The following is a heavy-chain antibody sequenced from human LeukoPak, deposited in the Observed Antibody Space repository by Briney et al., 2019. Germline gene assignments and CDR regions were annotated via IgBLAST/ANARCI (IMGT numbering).Heavy chain of an antibody. Sequence: PGGSLRLSCTASGITFSSYAMSWVRQAPGKGLEWVSVISGGGGSTHYADSVKGRFAISRDNSKSTLHLQMNSLRAEDTAVYYCALRRASSGWSGRWFDPWGQGTLVTVSS. CDR1: GITFSSYA. CDR3: ALRRASSGWSGRWFDP. CDR2: ISGGGGST. D-gene: IGHD6-19*01. J-gene: IGHJ5*02. V-gene: IGHV3-23*01.